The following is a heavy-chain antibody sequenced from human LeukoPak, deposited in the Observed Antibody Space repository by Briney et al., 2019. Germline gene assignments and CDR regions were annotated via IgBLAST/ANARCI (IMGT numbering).Heavy chain of an antibody. D-gene: IGHD4-23*01. V-gene: IGHV5-10-1*01. CDR2: IDPSDSYT. J-gene: IGHJ4*02. CDR1: GYSFTSYW. CDR3: ARPGSVEFDY. Sequence: GESLKISCKGSGYSFTSYWISWVRQMPGKGLEWMGRIDPSDSYTNYSPSFQGHVTISADKSISTAYLQWSSLKASNTAMYYCARPGSVEFDYWGQGTLVTVSS.